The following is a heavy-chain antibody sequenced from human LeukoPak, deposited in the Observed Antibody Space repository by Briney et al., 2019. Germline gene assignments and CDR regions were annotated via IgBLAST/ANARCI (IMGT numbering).Heavy chain of an antibody. D-gene: IGHD3-22*01. CDR1: GFTFDDYG. V-gene: IGHV3-20*01. CDR3: ARVSYYESSGYTDY. J-gene: IGHJ4*02. CDR2: INWNGGRT. Sequence: GGSLRLSCAASGFTFDDYGMNWVRQAPGKGLEWVSGINWNGGRTGYADSVKGRFTISRDNAKNSLYLQMNSLRAEDTALYHCARVSYYESSGYTDYWGQGTLVIVSS.